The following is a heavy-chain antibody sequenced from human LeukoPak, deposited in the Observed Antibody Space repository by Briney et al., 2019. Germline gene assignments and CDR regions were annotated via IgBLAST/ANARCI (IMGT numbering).Heavy chain of an antibody. CDR3: AGLAAADNFDY. D-gene: IGHD2-2*01. CDR1: GHTFTSYY. J-gene: IGHJ4*02. V-gene: IGHV1-46*01. CDR2: INPTGGST. Sequence: ASVKVSCKASGHTFTSYYMHWVRQAPGQGLEWMGIINPTGGSTSYAQKFQGRVTMTRDKSTSTVYMELSSLRSEDTAVYYCAGLAAADNFDYWGQGTLVTVSS.